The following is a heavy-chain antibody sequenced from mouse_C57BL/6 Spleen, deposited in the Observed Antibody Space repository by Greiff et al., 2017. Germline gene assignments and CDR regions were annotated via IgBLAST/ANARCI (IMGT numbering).Heavy chain of an antibody. CDR3: ARSGDYYGSSAWFAY. V-gene: IGHV1-55*01. Sequence: QVQLQQSGAELVKPGASVKMSCKASGYTFTSYWITWVKQRPGQGLEWIGDIYPGSGSTNYNEKFKSKATLTVDTSSSTAYMQLSSLTSEDSAVYYCARSGDYYGSSAWFAYWGQGTLVTVSA. CDR2: IYPGSGST. J-gene: IGHJ3*01. D-gene: IGHD1-1*01. CDR1: GYTFTSYW.